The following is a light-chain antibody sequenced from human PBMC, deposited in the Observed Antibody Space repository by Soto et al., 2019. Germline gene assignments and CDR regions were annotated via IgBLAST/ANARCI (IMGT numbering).Light chain of an antibody. CDR2: GAS. Sequence: EIVLTQSPGTLSLSPGERATLSCRASQSVSSNYLAWYQQKPGQAPRLLIYGASSRATGISDRFSGSGSGTDFTVTISGVEPEDFAVYYCQHYGSSPPMYTFGQGTKLEIK. J-gene: IGKJ2*01. V-gene: IGKV3-20*01. CDR1: QSVSSNY. CDR3: QHYGSSPPMYT.